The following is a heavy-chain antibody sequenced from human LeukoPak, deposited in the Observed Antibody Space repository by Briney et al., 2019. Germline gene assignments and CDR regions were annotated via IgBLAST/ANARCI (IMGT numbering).Heavy chain of an antibody. J-gene: IGHJ4*02. Sequence: GGSLRLSCAASGFTFSRNWMHWVRQGPGKGLVWVSRINSDGSSTTYADSVRGRFTISRDNAKNTLYLQINSLRGEDTAVYYCARVSVVGAPFDYWGQGTLVTVSS. CDR3: ARVSVVGAPFDY. V-gene: IGHV3-74*01. D-gene: IGHD1-26*01. CDR1: GFTFSRNW. CDR2: INSDGSST.